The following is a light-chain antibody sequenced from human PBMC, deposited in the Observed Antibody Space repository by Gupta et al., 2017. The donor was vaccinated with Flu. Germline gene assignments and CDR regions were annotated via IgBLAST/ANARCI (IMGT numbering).Light chain of an antibody. CDR1: GGRYNR. J-gene: IGLJ3*02. CDR2: EPS. V-gene: IGLV2-18*02. CDR3: SSYTRTRPFV. Sequence: GGRYNRVSWYQQPQGSVPTLILSEPSNRPSGVPARFSGSKYGNTASLTLPGLQAAHDADYYCSSYTRTRPFVFGGGPKLTGL.